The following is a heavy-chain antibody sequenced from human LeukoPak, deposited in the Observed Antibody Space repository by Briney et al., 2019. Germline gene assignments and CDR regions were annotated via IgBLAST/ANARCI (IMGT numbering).Heavy chain of an antibody. D-gene: IGHD3-16*02. J-gene: IGHJ4*02. Sequence: GGSLRLSCAAPGFTFSSYAMSWVRQAPGKGLEWVSAISGSGGSTYYADSVKGRFTISRDNSKNTLYLQMNSLRAEDTAVYYCAETLLHPSYYDYVWGSYRFDYWGQGTLVTVSS. CDR1: GFTFSSYA. CDR3: AETLLHPSYYDYVWGSYRFDY. V-gene: IGHV3-23*01. CDR2: ISGSGGST.